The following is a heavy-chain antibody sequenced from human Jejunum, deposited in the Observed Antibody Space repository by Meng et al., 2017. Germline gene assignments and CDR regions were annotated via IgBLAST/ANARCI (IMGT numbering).Heavy chain of an antibody. J-gene: IGHJ5*02. CDR1: GGTFSNDP. CDR2: SSAISGAA. D-gene: IGHD3-10*01. Sequence: QLGPWGKKPGTAVQLACKSSGGTFSNDPINWVRLAPGQGLEWMGGSSAISGAANYAQKFRGRVTFSTDASTSTAYMDLTSLRSEDTAVYYCAYGSGSYLTNRFDPWGQGTLVTVSS. V-gene: IGHV1-69*05. CDR3: AYGSGSYLTNRFDP.